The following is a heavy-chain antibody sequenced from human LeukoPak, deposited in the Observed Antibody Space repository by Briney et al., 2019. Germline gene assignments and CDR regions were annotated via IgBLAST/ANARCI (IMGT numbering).Heavy chain of an antibody. Sequence: PGGSLRLSCAASGFTFSSYSMNWVRQAPGKGLEWVSSINSSSSYIYYADSVKGRFTISRDNAKNSLYLQMNSLRAEDTAVYYCARDRTYYYDSREDYYYYGMDVWGQGTTVTVSS. CDR1: GFTFSSYS. V-gene: IGHV3-21*01. J-gene: IGHJ6*02. CDR3: ARDRTYYYDSREDYYYYGMDV. D-gene: IGHD3-22*01. CDR2: INSSSSYI.